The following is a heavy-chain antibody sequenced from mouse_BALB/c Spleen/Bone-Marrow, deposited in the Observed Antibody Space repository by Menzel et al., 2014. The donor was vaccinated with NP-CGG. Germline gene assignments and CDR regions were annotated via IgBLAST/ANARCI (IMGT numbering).Heavy chain of an antibody. V-gene: IGHV1-39*01. J-gene: IGHJ2*01. CDR1: GYSFTGYN. Sequence: ESGPELEKPGASVKISCKASGYSFTGYNMNWVKQYNGQSLEWIGNVDPYYGATTYNQKFKGKATLTVDKSSSTAYMQLERLTSEDSAVYYCARSYNSFDFWARAPLSQSPQ. CDR2: VDPYYGAT. CDR3: ARSYNSFDF.